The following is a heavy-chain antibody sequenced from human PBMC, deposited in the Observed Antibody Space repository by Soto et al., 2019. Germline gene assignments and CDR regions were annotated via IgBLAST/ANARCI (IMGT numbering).Heavy chain of an antibody. Sequence: QVQLQESGPGLVKPSETLSLTCTVSGGSVSSGSYYWSWIRQPPGKGLEWIGYIYYSGSTNYNPSLESRVTISVDTSKNQFSLKLSSVTAADTAVYYCARDPVTMIGLGAFDIWGQGTMVTVSS. CDR2: IYYSGST. CDR1: GGSVSSGSYY. V-gene: IGHV4-61*01. D-gene: IGHD3-22*01. CDR3: ARDPVTMIGLGAFDI. J-gene: IGHJ3*02.